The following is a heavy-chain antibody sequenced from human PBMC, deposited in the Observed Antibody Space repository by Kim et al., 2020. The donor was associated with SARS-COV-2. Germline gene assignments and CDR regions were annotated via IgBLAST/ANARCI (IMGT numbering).Heavy chain of an antibody. D-gene: IGHD2-15*01. CDR2: MSYDGSNR. J-gene: IGHJ4*02. Sequence: GGSLSLSCAASGFTFSSYDMHWVRQAPGKGLEWVAVMSYDGSNRYYADSVKGRFTISRDNSKNTLYLQMNSLRAEDTAVYYCAKGCSGGSCYYDYWGQGTLVTVSS. CDR1: GFTFSSYD. CDR3: AKGCSGGSCYYDY. V-gene: IGHV3-30*18.